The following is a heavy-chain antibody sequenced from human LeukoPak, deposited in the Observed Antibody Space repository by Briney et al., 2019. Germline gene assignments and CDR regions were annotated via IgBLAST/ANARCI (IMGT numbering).Heavy chain of an antibody. V-gene: IGHV4-34*01. Sequence: PSETLSLTCAVYGGSFSGYYWSWIRQPPGKGLEWIGEINHSGSTNYNPSLKSRVTISVDTSKNQFSLRLSSVTAADTAVYYCARTVHYAFDIWGQGTMVTVSS. CDR3: ARTVHYAFDI. D-gene: IGHD4-17*01. J-gene: IGHJ3*02. CDR2: INHSGST. CDR1: GGSFSGYY.